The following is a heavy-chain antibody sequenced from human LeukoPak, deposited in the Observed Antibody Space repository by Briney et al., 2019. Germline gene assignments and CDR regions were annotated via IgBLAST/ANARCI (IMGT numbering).Heavy chain of an antibody. D-gene: IGHD6-13*01. CDR1: GFTLSSYW. J-gene: IGHJ4*02. Sequence: GGSLRLSCAASGFTLSSYWMSWVRQAPGKGLEWVANIKQDGSEKYYVDSVKGRFTISRDNAKNSLYLQMNSLRAEDTAVYYCARDEGSSWFDYWGQGTLVTVSS. V-gene: IGHV3-7*04. CDR2: IKQDGSEK. CDR3: ARDEGSSWFDY.